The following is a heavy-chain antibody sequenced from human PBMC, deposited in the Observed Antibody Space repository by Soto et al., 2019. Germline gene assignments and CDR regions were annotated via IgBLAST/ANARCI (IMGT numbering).Heavy chain of an antibody. J-gene: IGHJ6*02. V-gene: IGHV1-18*01. CDR1: GYTFTSYG. Sequence: ASSEGLCKASGYTFTSYGISWVRQAPGQGLEWMGWISAYNGNTNYAQKLQGRVTMTTDTSTSTAYMELSSLRSEDTAVKYWAKSSNYSSSWYSAGYYYYGMDVWGQGTTVTVSS. D-gene: IGHD6-13*01. CDR2: ISAYNGNT. CDR3: AKSSNYSSSWYSAGYYYYGMDV.